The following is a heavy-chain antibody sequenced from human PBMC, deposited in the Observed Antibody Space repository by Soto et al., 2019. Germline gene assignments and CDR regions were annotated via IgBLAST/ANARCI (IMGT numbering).Heavy chain of an antibody. D-gene: IGHD3-16*01. Sequence: EVQLLESGGGLVQPGESLRLSCAASGFTFSTYAMSWVRQAPGKGLEWVSDLSGTGGSTYYADSVKGRFTISRDNSKNTLYLQMNSLGAEDTAVYYCAKGQNFDDYIWGSYYPLNWGQGTLVTVSS. CDR3: AKGQNFDDYIWGSYYPLN. V-gene: IGHV3-23*01. J-gene: IGHJ4*02. CDR1: GFTFSTYA. CDR2: LSGTGGST.